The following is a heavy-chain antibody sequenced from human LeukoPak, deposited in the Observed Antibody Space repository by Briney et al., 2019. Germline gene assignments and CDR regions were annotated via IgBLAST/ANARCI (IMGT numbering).Heavy chain of an antibody. Sequence: AGGSLRLSCAASGFTFDDYGMNWVRQAPGKGLEWVSGINWNGDSTGYADSVKGRFTISRDNAKNSLYLQMNSLRAEDTAVYCCAFAGYSSIPGTMDVWGKGTTVTVSS. J-gene: IGHJ6*04. CDR3: AFAGYSSIPGTMDV. CDR1: GFTFDDYG. V-gene: IGHV3-20*04. CDR2: INWNGDST. D-gene: IGHD6-13*01.